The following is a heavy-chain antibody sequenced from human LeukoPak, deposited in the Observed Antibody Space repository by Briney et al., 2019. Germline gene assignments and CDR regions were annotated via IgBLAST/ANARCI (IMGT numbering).Heavy chain of an antibody. CDR3: ARDKTGTGVDY. Sequence: GASVKVSCKASGGTFSSYAISWVRQAPGQGLEWMGWINPNSGGTNYAQKFQGRVTMTRDTSISTAYMELSRLRSDDTAVYYCARDKTGTGVDYWGQGTLVTVSS. CDR1: GGTFSSYA. J-gene: IGHJ4*02. D-gene: IGHD7-27*01. CDR2: INPNSGGT. V-gene: IGHV1-2*02.